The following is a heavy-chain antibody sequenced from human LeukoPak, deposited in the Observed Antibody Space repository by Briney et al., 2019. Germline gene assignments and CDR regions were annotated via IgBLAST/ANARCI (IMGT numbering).Heavy chain of an antibody. D-gene: IGHD3-3*01. V-gene: IGHV3-23*01. CDR3: ARGPPSYDFWGGYYSAY. J-gene: IGHJ4*02. CDR2: ISGSGGST. Sequence: GGSLRLSCGASGFTFSSYAMNWVRQAPGKGLEWVSVISGSGGSTDYADSVKGRFTISRDNSKNTLFLQMNSLRAEDTAVYYCARGPPSYDFWGGYYSAYWGQGTLVTVSS. CDR1: GFTFSSYA.